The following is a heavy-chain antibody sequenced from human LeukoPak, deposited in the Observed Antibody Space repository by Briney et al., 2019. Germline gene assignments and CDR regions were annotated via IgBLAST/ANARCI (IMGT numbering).Heavy chain of an antibody. V-gene: IGHV1-69*04. Sequence: SVKVSCKASGGTFSSYAISWVRQAPGQGLEWMGRIIPIFGIANYAQKFQGRVTITADKSTSTAYMELSSLRSEDTAVYYCARSPTGSSGYPNPLFDIWGQGTMVTVSS. CDR3: ARSPTGSSGYPNPLFDI. D-gene: IGHD3-22*01. CDR2: IIPIFGIA. CDR1: GGTFSSYA. J-gene: IGHJ3*02.